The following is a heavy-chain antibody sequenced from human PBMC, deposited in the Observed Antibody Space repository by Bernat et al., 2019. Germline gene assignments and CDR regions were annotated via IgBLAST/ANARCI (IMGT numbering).Heavy chain of an antibody. Sequence: QVQLQESGPGLVKPSQTLSLTCTVSGGSISRGGYYWSWSRQHPGKGLEWMGYNKYSGSTYYNPSLKSRVTISVDTSKNQYSLKRSSVTAADTAVYYSARDSGSYYGSGSYFPFDYWGQGTLVTVSS. D-gene: IGHD3-10*01. CDR3: ARDSGSYYGSGSYFPFDY. CDR1: GGSISRGGYY. V-gene: IGHV4-31*03. CDR2: NKYSGST. J-gene: IGHJ4*02.